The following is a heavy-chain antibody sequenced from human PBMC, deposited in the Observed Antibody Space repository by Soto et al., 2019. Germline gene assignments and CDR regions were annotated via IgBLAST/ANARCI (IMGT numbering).Heavy chain of an antibody. V-gene: IGHV3-13*01. J-gene: IGHJ4*02. CDR3: ARDRGMATFDY. Sequence: VGSLRLSCAASGFTFSSYDMHWVRQATGKGLEWVSAIGTAGDTYYPGSVKGRFTISRENAKNSLYLQMNSLRAGDTAVYYCARDRGMATFDYWGQGTLVTVSS. D-gene: IGHD5-12*01. CDR1: GFTFSSYD. CDR2: IGTAGDT.